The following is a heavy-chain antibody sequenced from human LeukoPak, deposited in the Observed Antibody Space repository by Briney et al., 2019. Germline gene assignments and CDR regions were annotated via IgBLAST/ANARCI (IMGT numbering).Heavy chain of an antibody. D-gene: IGHD3-22*01. Sequence: GGSLRLSCAASGFTFSDYYMSWIRQAPGKGLEWVSYISSSGSTIYYADSVKGRFTISRDNAKNSVYLQMNSLRVEDTAVYYCAKMTYSHDSRGYYYVAFQDWGQGTLVTVSA. CDR2: ISSSGSTI. J-gene: IGHJ1*01. V-gene: IGHV3-11*04. CDR1: GFTFSDYY. CDR3: AKMTYSHDSRGYYYVAFQD.